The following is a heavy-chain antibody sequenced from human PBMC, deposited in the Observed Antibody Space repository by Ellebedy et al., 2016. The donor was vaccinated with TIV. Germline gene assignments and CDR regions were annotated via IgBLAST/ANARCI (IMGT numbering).Heavy chain of an antibody. V-gene: IGHV3-53*01. D-gene: IGHD6-6*01. CDR1: GFTVSGNY. CDR3: AKEKSIHGYYYGSDV. CDR2: IYKSGTT. J-gene: IGHJ6*02. Sequence: PGGSLRLSCAASGFTVSGNYMSWVRQAPGQGLEWVSLIYKSGTTYYGDSVKGRFTISRDNSNNTLYLQMNSLRAEDSAVYYCAKEKSIHGYYYGSDVWGLGTTVIVSS.